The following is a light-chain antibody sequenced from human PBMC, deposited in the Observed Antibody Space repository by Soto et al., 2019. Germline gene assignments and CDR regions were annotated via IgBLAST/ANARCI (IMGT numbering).Light chain of an antibody. Sequence: QLVLTQSSSASASLGSSVKLTCTLSSGHSSHIIAWHHQQPGKAPRYLMKLEGSGSYNKGSGVPDRFSGSSSGADRYLTISNLQFEDEANYYCETWDSNTRVFGGGTKVTVL. V-gene: IGLV4-60*02. CDR2: LEGSGSY. CDR1: SGHSSHI. CDR3: ETWDSNTRV. J-gene: IGLJ2*01.